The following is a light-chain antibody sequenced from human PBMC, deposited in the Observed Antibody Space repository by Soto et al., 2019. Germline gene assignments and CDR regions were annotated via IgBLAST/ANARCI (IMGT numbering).Light chain of an antibody. CDR1: QNVGTH. CDR3: QQYNNWPRT. V-gene: IGKV3-15*01. J-gene: IGKJ1*01. CDR2: GAS. Sequence: EIVMTQSPATLSVSPGERATLSCGASQNVGTHLAWYQQKPSQAPRLLLYGASTRATGIPARFSGSGSGTEFTLTISILQSEDFAVYCCQQYNNWPRTFGQGTKVEIK.